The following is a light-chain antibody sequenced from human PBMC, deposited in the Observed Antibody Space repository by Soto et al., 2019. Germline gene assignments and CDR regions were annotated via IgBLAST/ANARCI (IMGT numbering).Light chain of an antibody. Sequence: QSALTQPPSASGSPGQSVTISCTGTSSDVGGYNYVSWYQQHPGSAPKLMIYEVSKRPSGVPDGFSGSKSGNTASLTVSGLQAEDEAEYYCSSYAGSNNPDVFGTGTKVTVL. J-gene: IGLJ1*01. CDR2: EVS. CDR3: SSYAGSNNPDV. V-gene: IGLV2-8*01. CDR1: SSDVGGYNY.